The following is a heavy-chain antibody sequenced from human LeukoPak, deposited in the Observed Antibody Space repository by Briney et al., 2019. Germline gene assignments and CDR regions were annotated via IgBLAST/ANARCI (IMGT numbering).Heavy chain of an antibody. V-gene: IGHV1-8*01. CDR2: MNPSSGNT. CDR3: ARGPVEAVFGVSTED. D-gene: IGHD3-10*02. Sequence: ASVKVSCKASGYTFTSYDFNWVRQATGQGLEWMGWMNPSSGNTGYAQKFQGRVPMTRDTSISTAYMELSSLRSEDTAVYYCARGPVEAVFGVSTEDWGQGTTVTVSS. CDR1: GYTFTSYD. J-gene: IGHJ6*02.